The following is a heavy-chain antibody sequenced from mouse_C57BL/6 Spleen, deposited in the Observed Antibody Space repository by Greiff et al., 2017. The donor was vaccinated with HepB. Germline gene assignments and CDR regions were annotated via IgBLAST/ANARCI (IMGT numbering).Heavy chain of an antibody. V-gene: IGHV1-59*01. D-gene: IGHD2-5*01. CDR3: ARSYSNYPYFDY. Sequence: QVQLQQPGAELVRPGTSVKLSCKASGYTFTSYWMHWVKQRPGQGLEWIGVIDPSDSYTNYNQKFKGKATFTVDTSSSTAYMQLSSLTSEDSAVYYCARSYSNYPYFDYWGQGTTLTVSS. CDR2: IDPSDSYT. CDR1: GYTFTSYW. J-gene: IGHJ2*01.